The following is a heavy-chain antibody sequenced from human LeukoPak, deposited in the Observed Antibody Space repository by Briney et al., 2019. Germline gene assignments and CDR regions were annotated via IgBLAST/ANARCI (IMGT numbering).Heavy chain of an antibody. Sequence: SVKVSCKASGGTSSSYAISWVRQAPGQGLEWMGRIIPIFGIANYAQKFQGRVTITADESTSTAYMELSSLRSEDTAVYYCASAPSGYDSSGYCPEFDYWGQGTLVTVSS. CDR1: GGTSSSYA. J-gene: IGHJ4*02. CDR2: IIPIFGIA. CDR3: ASAPSGYDSSGYCPEFDY. D-gene: IGHD3-22*01. V-gene: IGHV1-69*15.